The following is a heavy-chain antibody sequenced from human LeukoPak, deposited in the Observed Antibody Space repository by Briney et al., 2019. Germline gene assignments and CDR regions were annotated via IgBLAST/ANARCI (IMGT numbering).Heavy chain of an antibody. V-gene: IGHV1-46*01. Sequence: ASVKVSCKASGYIFTSYFMHWVRQAPGQGLEWMGLINSSGGSTRYAQKFQGRVTMTRNTSISTAYMELSSLRSEDTAVYYCARSLLWFGENTPYYMDVWGKGTTVTVSS. CDR2: INSSGGST. J-gene: IGHJ6*03. CDR1: GYIFTSYF. CDR3: ARSLLWFGENTPYYMDV. D-gene: IGHD3-10*01.